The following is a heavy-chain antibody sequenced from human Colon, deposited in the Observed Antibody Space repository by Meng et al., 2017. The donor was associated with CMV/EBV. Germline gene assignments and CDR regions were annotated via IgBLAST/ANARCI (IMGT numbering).Heavy chain of an antibody. D-gene: IGHD2-21*01. CDR1: GAFIRGFY. Sequence: SEPLSLTFTVFGAFIRGFYWNWIRQAPGKGLEWIGYVYNSVSTNYNPPLKSRVTISADTSKNQFSLRLTAVTAADTPVYYCVRDPAGMVMPAARGYFDSWGQGRLVTVSS. CDR2: VYNSVST. CDR3: VRDPAGMVMPAARGYFDS. J-gene: IGHJ4*02. V-gene: IGHV4-4*08.